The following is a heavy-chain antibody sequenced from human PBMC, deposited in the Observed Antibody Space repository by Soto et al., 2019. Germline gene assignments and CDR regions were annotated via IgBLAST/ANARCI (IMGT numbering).Heavy chain of an antibody. J-gene: IGHJ4*02. Sequence: EVPLVESGGGLVQPGGSLRLSCSASGFTFRIYWMHWARQAPGKGLEWVSYISSADTDYADSVQGRFTISRDNAKNTLYLQMTSLRAEDTAVYYCVRGTSDWPGIDYWGQGTLVTVS. D-gene: IGHD2-21*02. V-gene: IGHV3-74*01. CDR3: VRGTSDWPGIDY. CDR2: ISSADT. CDR1: GFTFRIYW.